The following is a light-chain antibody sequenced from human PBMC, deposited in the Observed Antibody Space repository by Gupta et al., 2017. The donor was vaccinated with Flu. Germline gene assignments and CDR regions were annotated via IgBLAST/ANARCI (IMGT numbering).Light chain of an antibody. CDR3: QQRDSIPWT. CDR1: QSVSRY. CDR2: AAL. J-gene: IGKJ1*01. V-gene: IGKV1-39*01. Sequence: DIQMTQSPSSMSASVGDRVTITCRAGQSVSRYLNWYQQKPGKAPKLLIYAALKWKSGVPSRFIGEGSGTEFTLTIRSLQPEDFATYYCQQRDSIPWTFGRGTKVEVK.